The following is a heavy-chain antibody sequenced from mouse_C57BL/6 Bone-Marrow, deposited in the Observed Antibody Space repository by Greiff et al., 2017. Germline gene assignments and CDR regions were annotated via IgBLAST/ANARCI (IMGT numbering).Heavy chain of an antibody. D-gene: IGHD3-2*02. CDR1: GFSFNTYA. CDR2: IRSKSNNYAT. V-gene: IGHV10-1*01. J-gene: IGHJ2*01. CDR3: VSSSGYVLDY. Sequence: EVQLVESGGGLVQPKGSLKLSCAASGFSFNTYAMNWVRQAPGKGLEWVARIRSKSNNYATYYADSVKDRFTISRDDSESMLYLQMNNLKTEDTAMYYCVSSSGYVLDYWGQGTTLTVSS.